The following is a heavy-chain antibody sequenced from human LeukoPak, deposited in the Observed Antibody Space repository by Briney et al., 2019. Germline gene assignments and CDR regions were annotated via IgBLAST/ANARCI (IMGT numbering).Heavy chain of an antibody. CDR3: ARSQDSYYYGSGSYLGY. V-gene: IGHV1-69*13. Sequence: ASVKVSCKASGYTFTSYGISWVRQAPGHGLEWMGGIIPIFGTANYAQKFQGRVTITADESTSTAYMELSSLRSEDTAVYYCARSQDSYYYGSGSYLGYWGQGTLVTVSS. CDR1: GYTFTSYG. J-gene: IGHJ4*02. D-gene: IGHD3-10*01. CDR2: IIPIFGTA.